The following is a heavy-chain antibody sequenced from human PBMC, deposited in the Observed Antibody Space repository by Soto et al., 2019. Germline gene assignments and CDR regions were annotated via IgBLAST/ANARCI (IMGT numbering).Heavy chain of an antibody. J-gene: IGHJ4*02. D-gene: IGHD5-12*01. CDR3: TRGASGYGNFDY. Sequence: EVQLVESGGGVVQPGGSLRLSCAASGFSFSTWMHWVRQAPGQGLVWLSRINSDGSSISYADSVTGRLIVSRDNAKNTLYLQINSLTAEDTAVYYCTRGASGYGNFDYWGQGVLLTVSS. CDR1: GFSFSTW. CDR2: INSDGSSI. V-gene: IGHV3-74*01.